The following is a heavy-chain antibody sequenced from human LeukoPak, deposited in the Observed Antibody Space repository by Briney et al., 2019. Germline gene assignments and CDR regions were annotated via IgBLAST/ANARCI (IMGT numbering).Heavy chain of an antibody. V-gene: IGHV3-74*01. CDR1: GFTFSSYW. CDR3: ARVATYYDSSGYNSGYFDY. CDR2: INSDGSST. Sequence: GGSLRLSCAASGFTFSSYWMHWVRQAPGKGLVWVSRINSDGSSTSYADSVKGRFTISRDNAKNTRYLQINSLRAEDTAVYYCARVATYYDSSGYNSGYFDYWGQGTLVTVSS. J-gene: IGHJ4*02. D-gene: IGHD3-22*01.